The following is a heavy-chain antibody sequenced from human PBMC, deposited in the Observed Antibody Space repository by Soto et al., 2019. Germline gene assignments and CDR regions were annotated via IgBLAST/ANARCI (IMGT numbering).Heavy chain of an antibody. V-gene: IGHV4-31*03. J-gene: IGHJ6*02. CDR3: ARMDTAMVYGMDV. CDR1: GGSISSGGYY. D-gene: IGHD5-18*01. Sequence: PSETLSLTCPVSGGSISSGGYYWSWIRPHPGKGLEWIGYIYYSGSTYYNPSLKSRVTISVDTSKNQFSLKLSSVTAADTAVDYCARMDTAMVYGMDVWGQGTRVTVSS. CDR2: IYYSGST.